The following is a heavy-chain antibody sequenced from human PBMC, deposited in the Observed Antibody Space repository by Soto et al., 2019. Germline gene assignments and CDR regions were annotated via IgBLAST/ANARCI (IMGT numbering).Heavy chain of an antibody. V-gene: IGHV1-69*13. CDR1: GGTFSIYA. CDR3: ARVIVLVPAAIEGYFDY. Sequence: SVKVSCKASGGTFSIYAISWVRQAPGQGLEWMGGIIPIFGTANYAQKFQGRVTITADESTSTAYMELSSLRSEDTAVYYCARVIVLVPAAIEGYFDYWGQGTLVTVSS. J-gene: IGHJ4*02. CDR2: IIPIFGTA. D-gene: IGHD2-2*01.